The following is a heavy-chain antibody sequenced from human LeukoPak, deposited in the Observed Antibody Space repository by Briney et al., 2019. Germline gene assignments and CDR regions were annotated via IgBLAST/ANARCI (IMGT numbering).Heavy chain of an antibody. D-gene: IGHD3-10*01. CDR2: LYSGGTT. J-gene: IGHJ2*01. CDR1: GFDVGANY. Sequence: GRSLRLSCEGSGFDVGANYMNWVRQAPGKGLELVSILYSGGTTYYADSVKGRFTVSRESSKNTLLLHMTSLRAEDTAVYYCARVGDHYHWYLDLWGRGTLVTASS. V-gene: IGHV3-53*01. CDR3: ARVGDHYHWYLDL.